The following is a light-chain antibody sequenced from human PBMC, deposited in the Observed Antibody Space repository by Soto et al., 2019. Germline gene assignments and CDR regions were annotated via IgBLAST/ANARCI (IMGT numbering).Light chain of an antibody. Sequence: QSVLTQPPSAFGTPGQTIAISCSGGSSNIGSHTVNWYQQLPGTAPRLLIYSNTQRPSGVPDRFSGSKSGTSASLAISGLQSEYEGDYYCAAWDDSLNGVVFGGGTQLTVL. CDR3: AAWDDSLNGVV. V-gene: IGLV1-44*01. J-gene: IGLJ2*01. CDR1: SSNIGSHT. CDR2: SNT.